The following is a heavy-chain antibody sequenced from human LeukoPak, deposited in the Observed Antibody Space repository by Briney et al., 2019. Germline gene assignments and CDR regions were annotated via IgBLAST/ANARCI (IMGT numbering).Heavy chain of an antibody. CDR2: IYYSGST. Sequence: SETLSLTCTVSGGSISSYYWSWIRQPPGKGLEWIGYIYYSGSTNYNPSLKSRVTISVDTSKNQFSLKLSSVTAADTAVYYCARQPVLRFLEWLPPDGMDVWGQGTTVTVSS. CDR1: GGSISSYY. V-gene: IGHV4-59*08. CDR3: ARQPVLRFLEWLPPDGMDV. J-gene: IGHJ6*02. D-gene: IGHD3-3*01.